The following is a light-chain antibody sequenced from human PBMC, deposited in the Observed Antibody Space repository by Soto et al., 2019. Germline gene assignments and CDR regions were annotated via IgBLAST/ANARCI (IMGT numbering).Light chain of an antibody. CDR1: QRIDSW. V-gene: IGKV1-5*01. CDR2: DAS. J-gene: IGKJ1*01. Sequence: GDRVTITCRASQRIDSWLAWYQQKPGKAPNLLIYDASSLESGVPSRFSGSGSGTDFTLTISSLQPDDFATYYCQQYNTYPWTFGQATKAEIK. CDR3: QQYNTYPWT.